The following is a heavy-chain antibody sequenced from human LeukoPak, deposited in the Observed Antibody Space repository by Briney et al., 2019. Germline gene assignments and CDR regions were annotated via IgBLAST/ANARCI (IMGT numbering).Heavy chain of an antibody. CDR3: ASDSGSYSAAFDI. Sequence: GASVKVSCKASGYTFTSYDINWVRQATGQGLEWMGWMNPNSGNTGYAQKFQGRVTITTDESTSTAYMELSSLRSEDTAVYYCASDSGSYSAAFDIWGQGTMVTVSS. V-gene: IGHV1-8*01. CDR2: MNPNSGNT. CDR1: GYTFTSYD. J-gene: IGHJ3*02. D-gene: IGHD1-26*01.